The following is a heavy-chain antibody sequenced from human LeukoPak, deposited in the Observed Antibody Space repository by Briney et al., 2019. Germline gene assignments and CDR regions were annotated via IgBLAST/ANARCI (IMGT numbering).Heavy chain of an antibody. CDR2: IYYSGST. CDR3: ARVVGLWFGEIPFDY. CDR1: GGSISSYY. D-gene: IGHD3-10*01. J-gene: IGHJ4*02. Sequence: SETLSLTCTVSGGSISSYYWSWIRQPPGKGLEWIGYIYYSGSTNYNPSLKSRVTISVDTSKNQFSLKLSSVTAADTAVYYCARVVGLWFGEIPFDYWGQGTLVTVSS. V-gene: IGHV4-59*01.